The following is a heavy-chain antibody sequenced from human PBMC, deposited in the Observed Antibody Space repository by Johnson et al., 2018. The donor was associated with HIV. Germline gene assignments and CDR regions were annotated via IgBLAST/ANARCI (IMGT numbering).Heavy chain of an antibody. CDR3: ASCESDSSGRGAFDI. D-gene: IGHD3-22*01. Sequence: QVLLVESGGGVVQPGRSLRLSCAASGFTFSTYGMHWVRQAPGKGLEWVAVMSYDGSDKYYADSVKGRFTISRDNSKNTLYLQMNSLRAEDTAVYYCASCESDSSGRGAFDIWGQGTMVTVSS. CDR2: MSYDGSDK. V-gene: IGHV3-30*19. CDR1: GFTFSTYG. J-gene: IGHJ3*02.